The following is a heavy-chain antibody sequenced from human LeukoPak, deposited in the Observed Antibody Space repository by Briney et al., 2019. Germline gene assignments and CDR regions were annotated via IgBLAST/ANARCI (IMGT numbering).Heavy chain of an antibody. Sequence: SETLSLTCTVSGGSISSGSYYWSWIRQPAGKGLEWIGRIYTSGSTNYNPSLKSRVTISVDTSKNQFSLKLSSVTAADTAVYYCARETDSSSWYGGIDYWGQGTLVTVSS. D-gene: IGHD6-13*01. J-gene: IGHJ4*02. CDR3: ARETDSSSWYGGIDY. CDR2: IYTSGST. V-gene: IGHV4-61*02. CDR1: GGSISSGSYY.